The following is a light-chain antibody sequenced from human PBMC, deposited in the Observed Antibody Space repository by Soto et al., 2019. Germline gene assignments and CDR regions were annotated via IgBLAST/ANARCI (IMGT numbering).Light chain of an antibody. CDR3: SSFSSSSTLVV. J-gene: IGLJ2*01. V-gene: IGLV2-14*01. CDR1: SSDVGGYSY. Sequence: QSALTQPASVSGSPGQSITISCTGTSSDVGGYSYVSWYQQHPGKAPKLMIYEVSNRPSGVSNRFSGSKSGNTASLTISGLQAEDEADYSCSSFSSSSTLVVFGGGTKLTDL. CDR2: EVS.